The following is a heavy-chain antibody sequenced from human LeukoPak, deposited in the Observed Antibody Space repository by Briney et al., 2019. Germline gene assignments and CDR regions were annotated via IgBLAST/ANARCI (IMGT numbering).Heavy chain of an antibody. D-gene: IGHD3-16*01. Sequence: GGSLRLSYAASGVSLDVYTMCCGRQAPGKGLGGGFLISWDGGSRYYADSVKGRFTISRDNSKNSLYLQMNSLRTEDTAFYYCAKEAEGGYYFDYWGQGTLVAVSS. CDR2: ISWDGGSR. CDR1: GVSLDVYT. J-gene: IGHJ4*02. CDR3: AKEAEGGYYFDY. V-gene: IGHV3-43*01.